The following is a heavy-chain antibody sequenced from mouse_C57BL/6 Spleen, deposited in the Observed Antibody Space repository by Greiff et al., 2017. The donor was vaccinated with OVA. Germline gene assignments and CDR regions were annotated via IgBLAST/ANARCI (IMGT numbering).Heavy chain of an antibody. Sequence: EVQRVESGPGMVKPSQSLSLTCTVTGYSITSGYDWHWIRHFPGNKLEWMGYISYSGSTNYNPSLKSRISITHDTSKNHFFLKLNSVTTEDTATYYCARGAGSSSDYAMDYWGQGTSVTVSS. J-gene: IGHJ4*01. CDR1: GYSITSGYD. V-gene: IGHV3-1*01. CDR3: ARGAGSSSDYAMDY. CDR2: ISYSGST. D-gene: IGHD1-1*01.